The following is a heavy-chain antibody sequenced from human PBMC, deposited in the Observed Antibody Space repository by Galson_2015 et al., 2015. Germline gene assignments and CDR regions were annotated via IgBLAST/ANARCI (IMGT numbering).Heavy chain of an antibody. CDR1: GGSISSGSYY. Sequence: TLSLTCTVSGGSISSGSYYWSWIRQPAGKGLEWIGRIYTSGSTNYNPSLKSRVTISVDTSKNQFSLKLSSVTAADTAVYYCARGTLIAARSQAWRPVFDYWGQGTLVTVSS. CDR2: IYTSGST. CDR3: ARGTLIAARSQAWRPVFDY. V-gene: IGHV4-61*02. J-gene: IGHJ4*02. D-gene: IGHD6-6*01.